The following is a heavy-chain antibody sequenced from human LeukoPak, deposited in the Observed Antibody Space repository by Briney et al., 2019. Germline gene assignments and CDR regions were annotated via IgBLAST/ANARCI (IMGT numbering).Heavy chain of an antibody. Sequence: PSETLSLTCTVSGGSISSYYWSWIRQPPGKGLEWIGYIYYSGSTNYNPSLKSRVTISVDTSKNQFSLKLSSVTAADTAVYYCARDMITFGGVIPRFDAFDIWGQGTMVTVSS. CDR3: ARDMITFGGVIPRFDAFDI. D-gene: IGHD3-16*02. V-gene: IGHV4-59*01. J-gene: IGHJ3*02. CDR2: IYYSGST. CDR1: GGSISSYY.